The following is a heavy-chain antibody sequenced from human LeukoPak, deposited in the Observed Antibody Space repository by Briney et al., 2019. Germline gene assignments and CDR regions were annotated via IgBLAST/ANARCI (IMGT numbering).Heavy chain of an antibody. D-gene: IGHD4-23*01. CDR1: GYSFTGYY. V-gene: IGHV1-2*02. CDR2: INPNSGGT. Sequence: ASVKVSCKASGYSFTGYYIHWVRQAPGQGLEWMGWINPNSGGTKYAQKFQGRLTMTRDTSISTANMELSRLRSDDTAVYYCAGERTTVVTLDYYYGMDVWGQGTTVTVSS. J-gene: IGHJ6*02. CDR3: AGERTTVVTLDYYYGMDV.